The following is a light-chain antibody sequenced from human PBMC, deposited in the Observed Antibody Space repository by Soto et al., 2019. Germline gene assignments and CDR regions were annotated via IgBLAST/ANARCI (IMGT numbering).Light chain of an antibody. CDR3: SSYTSSSTPYV. Sequence: TSSEVGGYNYVSWYQQHPGKAPKLMIYDVSNRPSGVSNRFSGSKSGNTASLTISGLQAEDEADYYCSSYTSSSTPYVFGTGTKVTVL. V-gene: IGLV2-14*04. CDR1: SSEVGGYNY. J-gene: IGLJ1*01. CDR2: DVS.